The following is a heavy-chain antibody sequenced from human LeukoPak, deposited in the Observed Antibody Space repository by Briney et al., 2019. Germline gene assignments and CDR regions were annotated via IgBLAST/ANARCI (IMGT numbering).Heavy chain of an antibody. J-gene: IGHJ3*02. CDR2: ISSSSSYI. CDR3: ARGHTGRYGAFDI. D-gene: IGHD1-26*01. CDR1: GFTFSSYS. Sequence: PGGSLRLSCAASGFTFSSYSMNWVRQAPGKGLEWVSSISSSSSYIYYADSVKGRFTISRDNAKNSLYLQMNNLRAEDTAVYYCARGHTGRYGAFDIWGQGTMVTVSS. V-gene: IGHV3-21*01.